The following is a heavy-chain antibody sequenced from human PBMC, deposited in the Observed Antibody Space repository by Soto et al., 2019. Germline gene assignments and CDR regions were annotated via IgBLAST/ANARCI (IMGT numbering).Heavy chain of an antibody. D-gene: IGHD2-15*01. CDR1: GFTFSSHA. CDR2: ISYHGSNK. J-gene: IGHJ4*02. CDR3: ARNPTNYCSAGSCYAVG. Sequence: QAQLVESGGGVVQSGRSLRLSCAASGFTFSSHAMYWVRQAPGKGLEWVALISYHGSNKNYADSVKGRFTISRDNSKNTLYLQMNSLTTEDTAVYYCARNPTNYCSAGSCYAVGWGQGTLVTVSS. V-gene: IGHV3-30-3*01.